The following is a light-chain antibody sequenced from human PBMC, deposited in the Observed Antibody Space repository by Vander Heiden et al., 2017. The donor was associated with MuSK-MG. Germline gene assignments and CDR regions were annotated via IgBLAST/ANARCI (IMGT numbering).Light chain of an antibody. CDR3: KQYDTYSSFT. CDR2: KAS. Sequence: DIQMTQSPSTLSASVGDRVTITCRASQTVSDYLAWYQHKPGKAPKLLIYKASTLEGGVPSRFSGSGSGKEFTLTISSLQPDDFATYYCKQYDTYSSFTFGPGTKVDIK. J-gene: IGKJ3*01. CDR1: QTVSDY. V-gene: IGKV1-5*03.